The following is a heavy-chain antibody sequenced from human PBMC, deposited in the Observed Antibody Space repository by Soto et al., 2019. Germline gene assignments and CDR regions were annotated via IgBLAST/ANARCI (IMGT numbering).Heavy chain of an antibody. CDR2: INPSDGNR. CDR3: ARDRLRGYDSSGFYS. Sequence: ASVKVSCKASGYSFSFYGINWVRXXXXQGLEWMXWINPSDGNRNFAQKFEDRVTMTTATSTNTVFLELRSLKSDDTAIYYCARDRLRGYDSSGFYSWGQGTMVTVSS. CDR1: GYSFSFYG. V-gene: IGHV1-18*01. D-gene: IGHD3-22*01. J-gene: IGHJ4*02.